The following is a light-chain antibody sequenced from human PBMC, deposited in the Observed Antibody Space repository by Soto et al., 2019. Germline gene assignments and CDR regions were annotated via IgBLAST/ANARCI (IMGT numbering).Light chain of an antibody. CDR1: SSDIGGYNY. V-gene: IGLV2-8*01. CDR3: QSYDTFLSAVV. Sequence: QSVLTQPPSASGSPGQSVTISCTGTSSDIGGYNYVSWYQQHPGKAPKLMIYDVNKRPSGVPDRFSGSKSGNTASLTVSGLQAGDEAYYYCQSYDTFLSAVVFGGGTKLTVL. J-gene: IGLJ2*01. CDR2: DVN.